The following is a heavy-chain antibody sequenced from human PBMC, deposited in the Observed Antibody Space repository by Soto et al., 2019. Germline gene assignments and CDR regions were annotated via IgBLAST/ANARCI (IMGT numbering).Heavy chain of an antibody. CDR2: IWYDGSNK. D-gene: IGHD3-10*01. Sequence: QVQLVESGGGVVQPGRSLRLSCVASGFTFSNYGMHWVRQAPGKGPEWVAVIWYDGSNKDYADSVKGRFTISRDNSRETLYRQMNGRRAEDTAGCYCASALATGDYWGQGTRVTVSS. J-gene: IGHJ4*02. CDR1: GFTFSNYG. CDR3: ASALATGDY. V-gene: IGHV3-33*01.